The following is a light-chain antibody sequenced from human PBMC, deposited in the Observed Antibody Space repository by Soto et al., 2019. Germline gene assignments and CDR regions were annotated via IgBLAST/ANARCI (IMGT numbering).Light chain of an antibody. V-gene: IGLV2-18*02. CDR2: EVS. Sequence: QSALTQPPSVYGSPGRSVAISCTRTSSDVGSYNRVSWYQQPPGTAPKLIIYEVSNRPSGVPDRFSGSKSGNTASLTISGLQAEDEADYYCSSFTSSSTYVFGTGTKVTVL. J-gene: IGLJ1*01. CDR3: SSFTSSSTYV. CDR1: SSDVGSYNR.